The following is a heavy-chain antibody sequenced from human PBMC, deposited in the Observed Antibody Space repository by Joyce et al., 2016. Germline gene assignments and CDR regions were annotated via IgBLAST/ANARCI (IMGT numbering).Heavy chain of an antibody. D-gene: IGHD5-12*01. Sequence: QVQLVESGGGVVPPGRSLRVSCAASGFTFSSSGMHWVRQSPGKGLDGVAVISFDGTYENYADSVKGRFTISRDNSENTLYLQMNSLRGDDTAVYYCARDGSGVALDSFDYWGQGILVTVSS. V-gene: IGHV3-30*03. CDR3: ARDGSGVALDSFDY. J-gene: IGHJ4*02. CDR1: GFTFSSSG. CDR2: ISFDGTYE.